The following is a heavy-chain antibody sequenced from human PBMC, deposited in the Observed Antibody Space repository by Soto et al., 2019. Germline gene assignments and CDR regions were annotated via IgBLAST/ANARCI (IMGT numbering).Heavy chain of an antibody. CDR1: GYSISSGYY. V-gene: IGHV4-38-2*01. Sequence: PSGSLSVTCAFSGYSISSGYYWGWIRQPPGKGLEWIGSIYHSGSTYYNPSLKSRVTISVDTAKNQFSLQMSSVTAADTAVYYCPRGAICCGMDVWGQGTTVTVSS. D-gene: IGHD3-9*01. CDR2: IYHSGST. CDR3: PRGAICCGMDV. J-gene: IGHJ6*02.